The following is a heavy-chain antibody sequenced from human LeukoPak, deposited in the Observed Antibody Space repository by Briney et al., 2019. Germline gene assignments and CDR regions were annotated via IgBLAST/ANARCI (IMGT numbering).Heavy chain of an antibody. J-gene: IGHJ4*02. CDR2: IYYSGST. CDR1: GGSISSSSYY. CDR3: ATSSNDYYGSGTVFDY. Sequence: PSETLSLTCTVSGGSISSSSYYWGWIRQPPGKGLEWIGGIYYSGSTNYNPSLKSRVTISVDTSKNQFSLKLSSVTAADTAVYYCATSSNDYYGSGTVFDYWGQGTLVTVSS. V-gene: IGHV4-39*07. D-gene: IGHD3-10*01.